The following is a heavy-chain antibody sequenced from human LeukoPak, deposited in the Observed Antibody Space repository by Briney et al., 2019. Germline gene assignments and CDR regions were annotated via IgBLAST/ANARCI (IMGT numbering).Heavy chain of an antibody. V-gene: IGHV1-2*06. CDR2: INPNSGGT. Sequence: ASVKVSCKASGYTFTGYYIHWVRQAPGQGLECMGRINPNSGGTKYAQKFQGRVTMTRDTSVSTAYMELSRLTSDDTAVYYCAREYYYYYYMDVWGKGTTVTVSS. J-gene: IGHJ6*03. CDR1: GYTFTGYY. CDR3: AREYYYYYYMDV.